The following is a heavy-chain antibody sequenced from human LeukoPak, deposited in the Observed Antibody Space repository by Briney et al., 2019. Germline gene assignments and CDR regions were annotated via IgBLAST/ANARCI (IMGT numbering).Heavy chain of an antibody. CDR1: GFDFSTYT. CDR2: IKSKTDGGTT. CDR3: TTDATHYYDSSGYSP. V-gene: IGHV3-15*01. J-gene: IGHJ5*02. Sequence: GGSLRLSCAASGFDFSTYTMIWFRQAPGKGLEWVGRIKSKTDGGTTDYAAPVKGRFTISRDDSKNTLYLQMNSLKTEDTAVYYCTTDATHYYDSSGYSPWGQGTLVTVSS. D-gene: IGHD3-22*01.